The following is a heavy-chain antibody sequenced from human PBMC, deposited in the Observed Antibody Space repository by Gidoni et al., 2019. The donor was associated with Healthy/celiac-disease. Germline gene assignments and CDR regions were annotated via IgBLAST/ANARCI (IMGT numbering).Heavy chain of an antibody. Sequence: EVQLVQSGAEGKKPGESRKLSCKGSGHSFTSYWIGWVRQMPGKGLEWLGIIYPGDSVTRYSPSFQGQVTISADKSISTACLQWSSLKASDTAMYYCARLYSRREYYFDYWGQGTLVTVSS. CDR2: IYPGDSVT. CDR1: GHSFTSYW. CDR3: ARLYSRREYYFDY. D-gene: IGHD3-10*01. V-gene: IGHV5-51*01. J-gene: IGHJ4*02.